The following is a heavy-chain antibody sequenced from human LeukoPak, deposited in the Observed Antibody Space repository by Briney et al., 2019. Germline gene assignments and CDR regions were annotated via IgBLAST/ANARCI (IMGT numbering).Heavy chain of an antibody. CDR2: LSSRSRYI. CDR1: GFTFSSYE. V-gene: IGHV3-21*01. CDR3: ARERGALWFGELNDY. J-gene: IGHJ4*02. Sequence: PGGSLRLSCAASGFTFSSYEMNWVRQAPGKGLEWVSSLSSRSRYIYYADSLKGRFTISRDNAKNSLYLQMNSLRAEDTAVYYCARERGALWFGELNDYWGQGTLVTVSS. D-gene: IGHD3-10*01.